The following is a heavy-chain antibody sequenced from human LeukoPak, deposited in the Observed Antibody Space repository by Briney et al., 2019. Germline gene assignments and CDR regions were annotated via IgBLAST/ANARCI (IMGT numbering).Heavy chain of an antibody. D-gene: IGHD1-1*01. CDR3: ARGPLAGTTIILFDY. CDR2: INEDETYA. Sequence: PGGSLRLSCGASGFTFSRYWMYWVRQAPGKGLVWVGLINEDETYATYADSVKGRFTISRDNAKNTLYLQMNSLRDEDTAVYYCARGPLAGTTIILFDYWGQGSPVTVSS. CDR1: GFTFSRYW. J-gene: IGHJ4*02. V-gene: IGHV3-74*03.